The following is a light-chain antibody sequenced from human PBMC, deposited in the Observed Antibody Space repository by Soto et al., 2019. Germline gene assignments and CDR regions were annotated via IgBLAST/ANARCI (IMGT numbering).Light chain of an antibody. CDR1: QSISNW. CDR2: KAS. Sequence: DIQMTQSPSILSASVGDRVTITCRASQSISNWLAWYQQKPGKAPKILIYKASTLESGVPSRFSGSGSGTEFTLTIRSLQPDDSATYYCQQYNGYRWTFGQGTKVEIK. J-gene: IGKJ1*01. V-gene: IGKV1-5*03. CDR3: QQYNGYRWT.